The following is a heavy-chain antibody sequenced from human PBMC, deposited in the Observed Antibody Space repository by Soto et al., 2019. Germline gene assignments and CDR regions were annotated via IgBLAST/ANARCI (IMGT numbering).Heavy chain of an antibody. D-gene: IGHD3-22*01. CDR2: IYYSGST. CDR3: ARDTSYYDSSGYCDAFDI. J-gene: IGHJ3*02. CDR1: GGSISSGGYY. Sequence: SETLSLTCTVSGGSISSGGYYWSWIRQHPGKGLEWIGYIYYSGSTYYNPSLKSRVTISVGTSKNQFSLKLSSVTAADTAVYYCARDTSYYDSSGYCDAFDIWGQGTMVTVSS. V-gene: IGHV4-31*03.